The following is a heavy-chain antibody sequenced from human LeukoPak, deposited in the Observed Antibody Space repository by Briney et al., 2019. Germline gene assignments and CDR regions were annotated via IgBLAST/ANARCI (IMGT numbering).Heavy chain of an antibody. Sequence: PGGSLRLSCAASGFTFSRYAMHWVRQAPGKGLEGVGVISYDGSNKYYADSVKGRLTISRDNSKNTLYLQMNSLRSEDTAVYYRAWIVVVPAAMDNIPEAFNIWGQGTMFTVSS. V-gene: IGHV3-30-3*01. CDR3: AWIVVVPAAMDNIPEAFNI. D-gene: IGHD2-2*01. CDR1: GFTFSRYA. J-gene: IGHJ3*02. CDR2: ISYDGSNK.